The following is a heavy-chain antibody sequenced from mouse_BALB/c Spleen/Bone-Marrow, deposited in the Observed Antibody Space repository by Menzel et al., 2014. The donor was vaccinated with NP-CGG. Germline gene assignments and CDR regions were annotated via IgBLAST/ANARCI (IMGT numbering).Heavy chain of an antibody. CDR3: AGSTPLAY. CDR2: IYPGDDDT. CDR1: GYAFGRSW. V-gene: IGHV1-80*01. D-gene: IGHD1-1*01. J-gene: IGHJ3*01. Sequence: VQLVESGAELVRPGSSVKISCKASGYAFGRSWMNWVKQRPGQGLEWIGQIYPGDDDTNYSGKFKGRATLTADKSSGTAYMQLSSLTSEDSAVYFCAGSTPLAYWGQGTLVTVSA.